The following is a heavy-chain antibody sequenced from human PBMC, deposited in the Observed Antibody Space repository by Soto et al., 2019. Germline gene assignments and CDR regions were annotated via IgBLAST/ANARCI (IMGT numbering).Heavy chain of an antibody. CDR3: ARGGGSYVDV. Sequence: QVQLQQWGAGLLKPAETLSLTCVVYGGSFSGYYWSWIRQPPGKGLEWIGEINHGGGTNYNPSIRGRVNIAVHTAKNQFSLNLSSVTAADTAVYYCARGGGSYVDVWGQGTTVTVSS. CDR1: GGSFSGYY. CDR2: INHGGGT. D-gene: IGHD1-26*01. J-gene: IGHJ6*02. V-gene: IGHV4-34*01.